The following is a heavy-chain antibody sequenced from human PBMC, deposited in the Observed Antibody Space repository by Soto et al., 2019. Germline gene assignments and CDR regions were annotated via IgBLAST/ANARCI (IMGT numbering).Heavy chain of an antibody. D-gene: IGHD5-12*01. J-gene: IGHJ4*02. CDR3: AKDRGWLQLWFPHDY. V-gene: IGHV3-48*02. CDR2: ISSNSRVI. CDR1: GFTFSNSN. Sequence: GGSLRLSCAASGFTFSNSNMDWVRQAPGKGLEWISYISSNSRVIYYADSVKGRFTISRDNAKNSLFLQMSGLRDEDTAVYYCAKDRGWLQLWFPHDYWGQGTLVTVSS.